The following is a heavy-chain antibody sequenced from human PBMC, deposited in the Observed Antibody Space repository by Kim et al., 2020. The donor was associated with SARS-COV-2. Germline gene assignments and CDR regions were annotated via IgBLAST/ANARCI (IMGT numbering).Heavy chain of an antibody. D-gene: IGHD3-10*01. CDR1: GGSFSGYY. J-gene: IGHJ1*01. CDR2: INHSGRT. CDR3: ARRLSNTSGWGSHYCDL. Sequence: SETLSLTCAVYGGSFSGYYWSWIRQAPGKGLEWIGEINHSGRTNYNPSLKSRVTISVDTSKNQFSLKLTSVTAADAALYFCARRLSNTSGWGSHYCDLWGQGILVTVSS. V-gene: IGHV4-34*01.